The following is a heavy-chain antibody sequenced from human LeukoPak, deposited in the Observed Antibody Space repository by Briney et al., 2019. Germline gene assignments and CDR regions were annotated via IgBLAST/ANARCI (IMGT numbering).Heavy chain of an antibody. CDR3: AGHISSYCSGGSCPYYYYYYYMDV. CDR1: GGSISSSSYY. J-gene: IGHJ6*03. CDR2: IYYSGST. Sequence: SETLSLTCTVSGGSISSSSYYWGWIRQPPGKGLEWIGSIYYSGSTYYNPSLKSRVTISVDTSKNQFSLKLSSVTAADTAVYYCAGHISSYCSGGSCPYYYYYYYMDVWGKGTTVTVSS. D-gene: IGHD2-15*01. V-gene: IGHV4-39*01.